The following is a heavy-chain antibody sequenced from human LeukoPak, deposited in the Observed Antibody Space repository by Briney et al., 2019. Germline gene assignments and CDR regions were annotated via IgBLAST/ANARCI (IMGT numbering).Heavy chain of an antibody. CDR1: TGSFSGYY. Sequence: SETLSLTCAVYTGSFSGYYWTWIRQPPGKGLEWIGEINHSGSTNCNPSLKSRLTISVDTSKNQFSLMLTSVTAADTAVYYCARQPAATAAFDIWAPGTMVTVSS. J-gene: IGHJ3*02. CDR3: ARQPAATAAFDI. V-gene: IGHV4-34*01. D-gene: IGHD5-18*01. CDR2: INHSGST.